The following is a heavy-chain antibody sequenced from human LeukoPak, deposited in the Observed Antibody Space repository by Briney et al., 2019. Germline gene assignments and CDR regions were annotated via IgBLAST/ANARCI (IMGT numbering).Heavy chain of an antibody. Sequence: PGGSLRLSCAASGFTFSSYGMHWVRQAPGKGLEWVAVISYDGSNKYYADSVKGRFTISRDNSKNTLYLQMNSLRAEDTAVYYCAILIAVADRFDYWGQGTLVTVSS. CDR3: AILIAVADRFDY. CDR2: ISYDGSNK. V-gene: IGHV3-30*03. J-gene: IGHJ4*02. D-gene: IGHD6-19*01. CDR1: GFTFSSYG.